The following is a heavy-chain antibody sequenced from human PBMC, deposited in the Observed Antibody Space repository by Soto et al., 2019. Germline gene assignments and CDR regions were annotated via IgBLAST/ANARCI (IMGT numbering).Heavy chain of an antibody. CDR3: ASKDRGYSGYDNYYYYGMDV. CDR1: GGTFSSYA. Sequence: SVKVSCKASGGTFSSYAISWVRQAPGQGLEWMGGIIPIFGTANYAQKFQGRVTITADESTSTAYMELSSLRSEDTAVYYCASKDRGYSGYDNYYYYGMDVWGQGTTVAVSS. J-gene: IGHJ6*02. CDR2: IIPIFGTA. V-gene: IGHV1-69*13. D-gene: IGHD5-12*01.